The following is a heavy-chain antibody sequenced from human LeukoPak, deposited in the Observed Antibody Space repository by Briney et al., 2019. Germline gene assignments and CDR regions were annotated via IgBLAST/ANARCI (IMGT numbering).Heavy chain of an antibody. CDR3: AREAAYYDFWSADHGDSWFDP. CDR1: GYSIRIGYY. D-gene: IGHD3-3*01. Sequence: PSETLSLACSVSGYSIRIGYYWGWIRQPPGKGLEWIGSIYQRGSTSYNPSLNSRVTVSMDTSNNRFSLKLSSVTAADTAVYFCAREAAYYDFWSADHGDSWFDPWGQGTLVTVSS. V-gene: IGHV4-38-2*02. J-gene: IGHJ5*02. CDR2: IYQRGST.